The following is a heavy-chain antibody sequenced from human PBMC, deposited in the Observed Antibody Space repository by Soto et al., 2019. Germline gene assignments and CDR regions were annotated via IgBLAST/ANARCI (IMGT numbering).Heavy chain of an antibody. V-gene: IGHV1-46*01. CDR2: INPSGGST. D-gene: IGHD2-21*02. J-gene: IGHJ4*02. CDR3: ARAGGVVTAISFGDY. Sequence: QVQLVQSGAEVKKPGASVKVSCKASGYTFTSYYMHWVRQAPGQGLEWMGIINPSGGSTSYAQKFQGRVTMTRDTSTSTVYMELSSLRSEDTAVYYCARAGGVVTAISFGDYWGQGTLVTVSS. CDR1: GYTFTSYY.